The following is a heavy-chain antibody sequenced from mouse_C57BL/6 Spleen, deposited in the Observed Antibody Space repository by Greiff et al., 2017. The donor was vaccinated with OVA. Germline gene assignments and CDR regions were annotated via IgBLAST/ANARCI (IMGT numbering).Heavy chain of an antibody. CDR3: ARIPHYYGTGWFAY. V-gene: IGHV8-8*01. CDR1: GFSLSTFGMG. J-gene: IGHJ3*01. D-gene: IGHD1-1*01. CDR2: IWWDDDK. Sequence: QVTLKESGPGILQPSQTLSLTCSFSGFSLSTFGMGVGWIRQPSGKGLEWLAHIWWDDDKYYNPALKSRLTISKDTSKNQVFLKIANVDTADTATDYCARIPHYYGTGWFAYWGQGTLVTVSA.